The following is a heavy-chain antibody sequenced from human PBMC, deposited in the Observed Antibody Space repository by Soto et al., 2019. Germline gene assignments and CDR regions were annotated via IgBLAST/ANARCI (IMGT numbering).Heavy chain of an antibody. J-gene: IGHJ5*02. CDR2: INHSGST. D-gene: IGHD3-22*01. Sequence: PSETLSLTCAVYGGSFSGHYWSWIRQPPGKGLEWIGEINHSGSTNYNPSLKSRVTISVDTSKNQFSLKLSSVTAADTAVYYCARGLLRNWFDPWGQGTLVTVSS. V-gene: IGHV4-34*01. CDR1: GGSFSGHY. CDR3: ARGLLRNWFDP.